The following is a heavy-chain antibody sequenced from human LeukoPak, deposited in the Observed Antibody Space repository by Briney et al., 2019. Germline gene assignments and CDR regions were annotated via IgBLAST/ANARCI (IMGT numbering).Heavy chain of an antibody. J-gene: IGHJ6*02. CDR2: INSDGSST. Sequence: GGSLRLSCAASGFTFSSYWMNWVRQAPGKGLVWVSCINSDGSSTTYADSVKGRFTISRDNAKNTLYLQMNSLRAEDTAVYYCARGRHIVVAIDYYGMDVWGRGTTVTVS. D-gene: IGHD2-15*01. CDR3: ARGRHIVVAIDYYGMDV. CDR1: GFTFSSYW. V-gene: IGHV3-74*01.